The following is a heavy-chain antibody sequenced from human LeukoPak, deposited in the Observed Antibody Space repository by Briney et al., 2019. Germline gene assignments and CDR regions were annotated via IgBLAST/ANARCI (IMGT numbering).Heavy chain of an antibody. J-gene: IGHJ4*02. Sequence: GGSLRLSCAASGFTFSYYAMHWVRQAPGKGLEWVAVISNDGSNKSYADSVKGRFTISRDNSKSTLYLQMNSLRAEDTAVYYCARALGSCTNGVCYTEFDYWGQGTLVTVSS. CDR2: ISNDGSNK. CDR3: ARALGSCTNGVCYTEFDY. D-gene: IGHD2-8*01. CDR1: GFTFSYYA. V-gene: IGHV3-30*01.